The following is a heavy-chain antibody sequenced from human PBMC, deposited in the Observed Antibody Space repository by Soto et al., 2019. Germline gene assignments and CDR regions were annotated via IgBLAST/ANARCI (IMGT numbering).Heavy chain of an antibody. J-gene: IGHJ6*03. CDR1: GFTFSSYA. V-gene: IGHV3-23*01. Sequence: GGSLRLSCAASGFTFSSYAMSWVRQAPGKGLEWVSAISGSGGSTYYADSVKGRFTISRDNSKNTLYLQMNSLRAEDTAVYYCARHYTDVGDYYYYMDVWGKGTTVTVSS. CDR2: ISGSGGST. D-gene: IGHD3-16*01. CDR3: ARHYTDVGDYYYYMDV.